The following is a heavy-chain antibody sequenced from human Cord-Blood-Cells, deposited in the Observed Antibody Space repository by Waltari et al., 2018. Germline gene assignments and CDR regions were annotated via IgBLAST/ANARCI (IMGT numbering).Heavy chain of an antibody. CDR2: IITIFGTA. V-gene: IGHV1-69*06. CDR3: ARGSSGSYREYFQH. CDR1: GGNYSSYA. D-gene: IGHD1-26*01. Sequence: QVQLLQSGAELKKPWTSLKVSCKASGGNYSSYAISWVRHAPGQVLEWMGGIITIFGTANYAQKFQGRVTITADKSTSTAYMELSSLRSEDTAVYYCARGSSGSYREYFQHWGQGTLVTVSS. J-gene: IGHJ1*01.